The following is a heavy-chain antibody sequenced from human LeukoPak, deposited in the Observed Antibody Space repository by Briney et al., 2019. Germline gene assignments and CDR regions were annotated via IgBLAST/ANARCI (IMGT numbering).Heavy chain of an antibody. CDR3: AKVPNWNYLWFDP. D-gene: IGHD1-7*01. J-gene: IGHJ5*02. CDR1: GFTFSRYW. V-gene: IGHV3-7*01. Sequence: GGSLRLSCAASGFTFSRYWMTWVRQAPGKGLEWVANIKQDGSEKYYVDSVKGRFTISRDNAKNSLYLQMNSLRAEDTAVYYCAKVPNWNYLWFDPWGQGTLVTVSS. CDR2: IKQDGSEK.